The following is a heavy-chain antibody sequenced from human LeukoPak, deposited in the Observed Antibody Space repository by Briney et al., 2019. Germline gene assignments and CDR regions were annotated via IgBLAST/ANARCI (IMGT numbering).Heavy chain of an antibody. CDR2: ISSSGNTI. Sequence: GGSLRLSCAASGLTFSSYEMNWVRQAPGKGLEWVSDISSSGNTIYYADSVNGRFTISRDNAKSSLYLQMNSLRAEDTAVYYCARDSGSYYSNFDYWGQGTLVTVSS. V-gene: IGHV3-48*03. D-gene: IGHD1-26*01. CDR1: GLTFSSYE. CDR3: ARDSGSYYSNFDY. J-gene: IGHJ4*02.